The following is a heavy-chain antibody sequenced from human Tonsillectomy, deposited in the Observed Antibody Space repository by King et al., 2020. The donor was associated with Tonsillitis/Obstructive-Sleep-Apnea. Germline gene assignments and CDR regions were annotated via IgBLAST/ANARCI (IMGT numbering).Heavy chain of an antibody. CDR2: ISNSVSII. CDR1: GFTFSSYE. J-gene: IGHJ4*02. V-gene: IGHV3-48*03. D-gene: IGHD6-6*01. Sequence: VQLVESGGGLVQPGGSLRVSCAASGFTFSSYEMNWVRQAPGKGLEWVSYISNSVSIIYYADSVKGRFTISRDNAKNSLYLQMNSLRAEDTAVYYCARGDEYSSSSFLDYWGQGTLVTVSS. CDR3: ARGDEYSSSSFLDY.